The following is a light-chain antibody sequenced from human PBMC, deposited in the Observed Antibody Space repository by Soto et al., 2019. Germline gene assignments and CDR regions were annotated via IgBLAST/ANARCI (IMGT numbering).Light chain of an antibody. V-gene: IGLV1-40*01. CDR1: DLNIGSNG. Sequence: QSVLTQPPSASGTPGQRVTISCSGSDLNIGSNGVNWYQQVPGTAPKLLIYGDTNRPSGVPDRFSGSKSGTSASLAITGLQAEDEADYYCQSYDSSLSGHVFGAGTKVTVL. J-gene: IGLJ1*01. CDR2: GDT. CDR3: QSYDSSLSGHV.